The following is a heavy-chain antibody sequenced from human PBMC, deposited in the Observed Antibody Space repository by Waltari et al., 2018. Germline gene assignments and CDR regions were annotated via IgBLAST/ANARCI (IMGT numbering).Heavy chain of an antibody. Sequence: EVQLVESGGGLVQPGGSLRLSCAASGFTVSSNYMSSVRQAPGKGLEWVSVIYSGGSTYYADSVKGRFTISRDNSKNTLYLQMNSLRAEDTAVYYCAARDGGITIFGVVYYYYGMDVWGQGTTVTVSS. V-gene: IGHV3-66*02. D-gene: IGHD3-3*01. J-gene: IGHJ6*02. CDR1: GFTVSSNY. CDR2: IYSGGST. CDR3: AARDGGITIFGVVYYYYGMDV.